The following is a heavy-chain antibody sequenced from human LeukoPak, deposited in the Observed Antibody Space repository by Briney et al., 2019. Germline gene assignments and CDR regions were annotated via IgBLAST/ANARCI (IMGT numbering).Heavy chain of an antibody. CDR2: INPNSGGT. Sequence: ASVKVSCKASGYTFTGYYMHWVRQAPGQGLEWMGWINPNSGGTNYAQKFQGRVTMTRDTSISTAYMELSRLRSDDTAVYYCARDFMVRGVIISWFDPWGRGTLVTVSS. J-gene: IGHJ5*02. D-gene: IGHD3-10*01. CDR1: GYTFTGYY. V-gene: IGHV1-2*02. CDR3: ARDFMVRGVIISWFDP.